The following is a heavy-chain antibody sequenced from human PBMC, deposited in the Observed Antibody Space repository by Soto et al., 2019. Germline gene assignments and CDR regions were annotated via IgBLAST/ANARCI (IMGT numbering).Heavy chain of an antibody. CDR3: ARTADYYYYMDV. Sequence: QVPLVQSGAEVKKPGSSVKVSCKASGGTFSSYTISWVRQAPGQGLEWMGRIIPILGIANYAQKFQGRVTITADKSTSTAYMELSSLRSEDTAVYYCARTADYYYYMDVWGKGTTVTVSS. CDR2: IIPILGIA. J-gene: IGHJ6*03. V-gene: IGHV1-69*02. CDR1: GGTFSSYT.